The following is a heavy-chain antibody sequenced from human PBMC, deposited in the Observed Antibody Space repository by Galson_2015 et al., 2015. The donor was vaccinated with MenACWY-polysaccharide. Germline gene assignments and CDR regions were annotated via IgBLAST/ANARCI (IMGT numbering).Heavy chain of an antibody. CDR2: IVGHDDST. CDR3: AIMSWGDYYG. V-gene: IGHV3-23*01. J-gene: IGHJ4*02. D-gene: IGHD3-3*01. CDR1: GSRFRFYD. Sequence: SLRLSCAASGSRFRFYDMSWVRQTPEKGLQWVSAIVGHDDSTHYADSVRGRFTVSKDISKNTLDLQMSSLRAEDTAIYYCAIMSWGDYYGWGQGTLVTVSS.